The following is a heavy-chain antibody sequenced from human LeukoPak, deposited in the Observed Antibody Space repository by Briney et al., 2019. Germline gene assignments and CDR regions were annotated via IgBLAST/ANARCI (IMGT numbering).Heavy chain of an antibody. CDR2: ISHSRST. CDR1: GGSFSDYY. V-gene: IGHV4-34*01. Sequence: KPSETLSLTCAAYGGSFSDYYWSWIRQPPGKGLEWTGEISHSRSTNYNPSLKSRVTISVDKSKNQFSLKLSSLTAADTAVYYCSRSGIEDIVLLVYAHFVYWGQGTLVTVSS. CDR3: SRSGIEDIVLLVYAHFVY. D-gene: IGHD2-8*01. J-gene: IGHJ4*02.